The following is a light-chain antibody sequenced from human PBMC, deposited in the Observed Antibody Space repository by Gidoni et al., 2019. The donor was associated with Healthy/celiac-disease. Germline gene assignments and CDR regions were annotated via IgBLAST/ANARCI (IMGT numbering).Light chain of an antibody. CDR1: ESISNW. Sequence: DIQMTQSPSTLSASVGDRVTITCRASESISNWLAWYQQKPGKAPKLLIYKASRLESGVPSRFSGRGSGTEFTLTISSLPPDDFATYFCQQYETFWTFGQGPKVEV. J-gene: IGKJ1*01. CDR2: KAS. CDR3: QQYETFWT. V-gene: IGKV1-5*03.